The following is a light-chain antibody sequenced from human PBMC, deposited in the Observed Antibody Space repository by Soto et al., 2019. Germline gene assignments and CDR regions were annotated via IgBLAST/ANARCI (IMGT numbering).Light chain of an antibody. J-gene: IGKJ1*01. CDR1: QSVLYSSNNKNY. Sequence: DIVLTQSPDSLAVSLGERATINCKSSQSVLYSSNNKNYLAWYQQKPGQPPKLLIYWASTRESGVPDRFSGSGSGTDFTLTISSLQAEDVAVYYCQQYYSPPSWTFGQGIKVEIK. CDR3: QQYYSPPSWT. V-gene: IGKV4-1*01. CDR2: WAS.